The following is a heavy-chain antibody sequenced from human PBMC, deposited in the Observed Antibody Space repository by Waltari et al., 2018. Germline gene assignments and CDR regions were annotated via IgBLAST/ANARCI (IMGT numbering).Heavy chain of an antibody. CDR3: ARELLDYYYMDV. V-gene: IGHV4-38-2*02. J-gene: IGHJ6*03. D-gene: IGHD2-21*02. Sequence: QVQLQESGPGLVKPSETLSLTCAVSGYSISSGYYWGWIRQPPGKGLEWIGYIYYSGSTYYNPSLKSRVTISVDTSKNQFSLKLSSVTAADTAVYYCARELLDYYYMDVWGKGTTVTVSS. CDR1: GYSISSGYY. CDR2: IYYSGST.